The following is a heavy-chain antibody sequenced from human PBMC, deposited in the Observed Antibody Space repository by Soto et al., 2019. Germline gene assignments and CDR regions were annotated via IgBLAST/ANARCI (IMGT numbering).Heavy chain of an antibody. V-gene: IGHV4-59*08. D-gene: IGHD2-2*01. J-gene: IGHJ4*02. CDR2: IYYSGST. Sequence: SETLSLTCTVSGGSISSYYWSWIRQPPGKGLEWIGYIYYSGSTNYNPSLKSRVTISVDTSKNQFSLKLSSVTAADTAVYYCARLASEGVVPAAIDYWGQGTLVTVSS. CDR1: GGSISSYY. CDR3: ARLASEGVVPAAIDY.